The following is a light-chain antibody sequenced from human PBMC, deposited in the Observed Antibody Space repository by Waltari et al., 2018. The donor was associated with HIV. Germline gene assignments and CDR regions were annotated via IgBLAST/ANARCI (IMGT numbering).Light chain of an antibody. CDR1: DTDHYD. CDR2: EVV. CDR3: TSYISSAIPV. J-gene: IGLJ2*01. Sequence: QSALTQPASVSGSPGQSLTISCTGTDTDHYDVSGYQHRPGDAPNFFIVEVVNRPSGVSNRFSGSRSVHTASLTISGLLAEDEADYFCTSYISSAIPVFGGGTKVTVL. V-gene: IGLV2-14*01.